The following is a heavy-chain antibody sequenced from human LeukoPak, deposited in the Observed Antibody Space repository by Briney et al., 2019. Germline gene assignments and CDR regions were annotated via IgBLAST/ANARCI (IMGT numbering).Heavy chain of an antibody. CDR2: IHPSGML. V-gene: IGHV4-31*03. CDR3: SRGLDSRKLGY. Sequence: SETLSLTYTVSGASFNSDDQYWNWIRQSPGKGLEWIGSIHPSGMLYNNPSLESRVTMSRDTSKNQFSLNLNSVTAADTAVYFCSRGLDSRKLGYWGQGILVIVSS. J-gene: IGHJ4*02. CDR1: GASFNSDDQY. D-gene: IGHD3-22*01.